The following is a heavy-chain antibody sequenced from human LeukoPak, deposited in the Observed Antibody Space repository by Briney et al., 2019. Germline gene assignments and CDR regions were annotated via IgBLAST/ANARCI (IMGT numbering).Heavy chain of an antibody. CDR3: AREGEYKPPDLGFVY. J-gene: IGHJ4*02. D-gene: IGHD1-1*01. Sequence: SETLSLTCTVSGGSISSYYWSWLRQPPGKGLEWIGYIYYSGSTNYNPSLKSRVTISVDTSKNQFSLKLSSVTAADTAVYYCAREGEYKPPDLGFVYWGQGTLVTVSS. V-gene: IGHV4-59*01. CDR2: IYYSGST. CDR1: GGSISSYY.